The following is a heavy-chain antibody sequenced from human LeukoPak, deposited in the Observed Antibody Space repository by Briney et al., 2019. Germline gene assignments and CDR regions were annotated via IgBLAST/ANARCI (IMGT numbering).Heavy chain of an antibody. V-gene: IGHV4-30-2*01. J-gene: IGHJ4*02. CDR1: GGSISSGGYS. CDR2: IYHSGST. D-gene: IGHD4-17*01. CDR3: ASSNDYGDYGEIDY. Sequence: PSETLSLTCAVSGGSISSGGYSWRWIRQPPGKGLEWIGYIYHSGSTYYNPSLKSRVTISVDRSKNQFSLKLSSVTAADTAVYYCASSNDYGDYGEIDYWGQGTLVTVSS.